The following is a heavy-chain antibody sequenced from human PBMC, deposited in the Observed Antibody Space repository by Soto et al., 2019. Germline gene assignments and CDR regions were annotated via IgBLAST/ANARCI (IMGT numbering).Heavy chain of an antibody. V-gene: IGHV4-34*01. CDR1: GGSFSNYY. Sequence: QVQLQQWGAGLLKPSETLSLTCAVYGGSFSNYYWSWIRQPPGKGLEWIGEINQSGSTNHNPSRKSRVTISVDTSKNQFSLKLSSVTAADTAVYYCARGRDYWGQGTLVTVSS. CDR2: INQSGST. J-gene: IGHJ4*02. CDR3: ARGRDY.